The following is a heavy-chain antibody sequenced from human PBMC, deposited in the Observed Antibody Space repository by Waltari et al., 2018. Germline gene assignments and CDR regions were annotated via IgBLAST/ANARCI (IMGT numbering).Heavy chain of an antibody. V-gene: IGHV3-33*01. CDR2: VWYDGSNQ. D-gene: IGHD3-10*01. Sequence: QVQLVESGGGVVQPGKSLKLSCVASGFSFSSYDMHWVRQAPGKGLEWVAVVWYDGSNQYYADSVKSRFTISRDNSKNTLYLQVNSLRAEDTAVYYCTRDISGRTAFDIWGQGTMVTVSS. CDR3: TRDISGRTAFDI. J-gene: IGHJ3*02. CDR1: GFSFSSYD.